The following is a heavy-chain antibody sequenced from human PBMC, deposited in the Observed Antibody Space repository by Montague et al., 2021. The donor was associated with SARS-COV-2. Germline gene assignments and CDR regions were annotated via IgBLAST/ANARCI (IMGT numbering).Heavy chain of an antibody. V-gene: IGHV4-61*05. J-gene: IGHJ6*02. Sequence: SKTLSLTCTVSGGSISSSSYYWGWIRQPPGKGLEWIVNIFKNGDIDYNPSLRSRVIISVDTSKSQFSLKVTSVTAADTAAYYCARYYERSLDVWGQGTTVTVSS. CDR1: GGSISSSSYY. CDR3: ARYYERSLDV. D-gene: IGHD3-16*01. CDR2: IFKNGDI.